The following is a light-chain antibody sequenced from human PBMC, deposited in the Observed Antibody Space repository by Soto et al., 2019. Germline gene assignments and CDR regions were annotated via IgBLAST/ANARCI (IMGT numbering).Light chain of an antibody. CDR2: GAS. CDR3: QQYNNWPLT. CDR1: QSVSNN. J-gene: IGKJ4*01. Sequence: EIVMTQSPATLSVSPGERATLSCRASQSVSNNLAWYQQKPGQSPRLLIYGASTRATGIRARLSGSGSGTEFTLTISSLQSEDFAVYYCQQYNNWPLTFGGGTKVEIK. V-gene: IGKV3-15*01.